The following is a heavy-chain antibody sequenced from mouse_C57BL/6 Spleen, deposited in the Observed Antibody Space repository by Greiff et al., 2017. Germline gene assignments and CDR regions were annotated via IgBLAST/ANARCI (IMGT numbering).Heavy chain of an antibody. Sequence: EVQGVESGEGLVKPGGSLKLSCAASGFTFSSYAMSWVRQTPEKRLEWVAYISSGGDYIYYADTVKGRFTISRDNARNTLYLQMSSLKSEDTAMYYCTRAQSTMVTTGFAYWGQGTLVTVSA. V-gene: IGHV5-9-1*02. CDR1: GFTFSSYA. D-gene: IGHD2-2*01. CDR2: ISSGGDYI. CDR3: TRAQSTMVTTGFAY. J-gene: IGHJ3*01.